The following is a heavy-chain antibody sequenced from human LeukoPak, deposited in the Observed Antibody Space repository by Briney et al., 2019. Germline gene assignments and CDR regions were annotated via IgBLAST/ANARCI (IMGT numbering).Heavy chain of an antibody. V-gene: IGHV5-10-1*01. CDR3: ARGARRGYAHDY. D-gene: IGHD5-12*01. Sequence: GESLKISCKGSGYSFIDYWISWVRQMPGKGLEWMGRVDPSDSYTNYSPSFQGHVTISADKSISAAYLQWSSLKASDTAMYYCARGARRGYAHDYWGQGTLVTGSS. J-gene: IGHJ4*02. CDR2: VDPSDSYT. CDR1: GYSFIDYW.